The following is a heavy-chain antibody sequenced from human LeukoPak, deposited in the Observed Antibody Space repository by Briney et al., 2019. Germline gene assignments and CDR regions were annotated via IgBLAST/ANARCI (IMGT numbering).Heavy chain of an antibody. CDR3: ARTIRGY. Sequence: GGSLRLSCAASGFTFSNYWMSWVRQAPGKGLEWVANIKEDGSEKHYVDSVEGRFTISRDNAKNSLYLQMNGLRVEDTAVYYCARTIRGYWGQGTLVTVSS. V-gene: IGHV3-7*03. CDR2: IKEDGSEK. CDR1: GFTFSNYW. J-gene: IGHJ4*02. D-gene: IGHD3-10*01.